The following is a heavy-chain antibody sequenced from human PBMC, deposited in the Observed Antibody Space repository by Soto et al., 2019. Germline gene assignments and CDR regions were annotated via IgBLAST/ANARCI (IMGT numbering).Heavy chain of an antibody. Sequence: EVQLLESGGGLVQPGGSLRLSCAGSGFTFINYAMNWVRQAPGKGLEWVSSISGGGDATFFADSVRGRFTMSRDNSKNTVTLQMNSLGVDDTAVYYCARKILGATSRPNYWYFDLWGRGTLVTVSS. CDR3: ARKILGATSRPNYWYFDL. D-gene: IGHD1-26*01. CDR1: GFTFINYA. J-gene: IGHJ2*01. V-gene: IGHV3-23*01. CDR2: ISGGGDAT.